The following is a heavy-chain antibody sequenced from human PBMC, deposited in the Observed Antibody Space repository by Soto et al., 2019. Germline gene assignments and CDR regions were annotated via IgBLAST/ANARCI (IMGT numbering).Heavy chain of an antibody. Sequence: EVQLLESGGGLVQPGGSLRLSCATSGFTFSGYAMNWVRQAPGKGLEWVSAISDSGGNIYYADSVKGRFTISRDNSKNTLYLQMNSLRAEDTAVYYCAARVAQGYWGQGTLVTVSS. CDR1: GFTFSGYA. CDR3: AARVAQGY. CDR2: ISDSGGNI. D-gene: IGHD3-3*01. J-gene: IGHJ4*02. V-gene: IGHV3-23*01.